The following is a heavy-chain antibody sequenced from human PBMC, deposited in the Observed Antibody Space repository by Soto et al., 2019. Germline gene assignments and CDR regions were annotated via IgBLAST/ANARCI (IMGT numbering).Heavy chain of an antibody. D-gene: IGHD6-13*01. J-gene: IGHJ4*02. Sequence: PGESLKISCKGSGYSFTSYWIGWVRQMPGKGLGWMGIIYPGDSDTRYSPSFQGQVTISADKSISTAYLQWSSLKASDTAMYYCARPGIAAAGTFGSDYWGQGTLVTISS. CDR3: ARPGIAAAGTFGSDY. CDR2: IYPGDSDT. V-gene: IGHV5-51*01. CDR1: GYSFTSYW.